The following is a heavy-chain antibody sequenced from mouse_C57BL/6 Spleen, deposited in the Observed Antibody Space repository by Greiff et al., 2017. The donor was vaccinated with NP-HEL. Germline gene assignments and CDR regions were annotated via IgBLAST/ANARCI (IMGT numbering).Heavy chain of an antibody. Sequence: QVQLQQPGAELVKPGASVKLSCKASGYTFTSYWMQWVKQRPGQGLEWIGEIDPSDSYTNYNQKFKGKATLTGDTSSSTAYMQLSSLTSEDSAVYYGASYYVLRFDYWGQGTTLTVSS. D-gene: IGHD1-1*02. CDR2: IDPSDSYT. V-gene: IGHV1-50*01. CDR3: ASYYVLRFDY. CDR1: GYTFTSYW. J-gene: IGHJ2*01.